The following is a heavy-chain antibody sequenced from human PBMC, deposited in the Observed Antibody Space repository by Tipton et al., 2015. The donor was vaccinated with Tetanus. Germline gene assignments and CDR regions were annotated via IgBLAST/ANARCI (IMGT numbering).Heavy chain of an antibody. CDR2: VSYSGRT. D-gene: IGHD5-18*01. CDR1: GGSVRSGDFF. Sequence: QVQLVQSGAEVKPSETLSLTCTVSGGSVRSGDFFWNWIRQPPGKGLEWLAYVSYSGRTNSNYSLKSRITISQDTSKNQFSLRLTSVTAADTAVYYCVRGRGLGAYSYGFEYWGRGALVTVSS. J-gene: IGHJ4*02. CDR3: VRGRGLGAYSYGFEY. V-gene: IGHV4-61*08.